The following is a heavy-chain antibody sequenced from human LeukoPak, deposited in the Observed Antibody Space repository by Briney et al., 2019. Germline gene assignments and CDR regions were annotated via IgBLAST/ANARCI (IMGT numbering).Heavy chain of an antibody. D-gene: IGHD6-13*01. V-gene: IGHV4-34*01. Sequence: SETLSLTCAVYGGSFSGYYWSWIRQPPGKGLEWIGEINHSGSTNYNPSLKSRVTISVDTSKNQFSLKLSSVTAADTAVYYCARGYSIAAAGPSYNWFDPWGQGTPVTVSS. J-gene: IGHJ5*02. CDR1: GGSFSGYY. CDR2: INHSGST. CDR3: ARGYSIAAAGPSYNWFDP.